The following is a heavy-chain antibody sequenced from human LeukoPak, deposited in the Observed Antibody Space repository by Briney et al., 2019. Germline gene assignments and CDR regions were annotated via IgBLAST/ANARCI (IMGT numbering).Heavy chain of an antibody. V-gene: IGHV4-38-2*02. CDR2: IYRRSA. Sequence: PSETLSLTCTVSGYSISTGYFWGWIRQPPGKGLEWIGSIYRRSAYYNPSLKSRVTISVDTSKNQFSLKLSSVTAADTAVYYCARVAYYDSSGYYYQFDYWGQGTLVTVSS. CDR1: GYSISTGYF. D-gene: IGHD3-22*01. J-gene: IGHJ4*02. CDR3: ARVAYYDSSGYYYQFDY.